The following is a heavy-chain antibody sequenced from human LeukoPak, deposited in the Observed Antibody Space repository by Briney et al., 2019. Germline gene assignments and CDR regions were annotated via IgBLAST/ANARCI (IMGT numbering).Heavy chain of an antibody. V-gene: IGHV3-13*01. Sequence: GGSLRLSCAASGFNFSGYDMHWVRQGTGKGLDWVSAIGTTGDTYYPDSVKGRFTISRENAKNSLYLEMNSLRAGDTAVYYCARGGIWFGYAFDIWGQGTMVTVSS. D-gene: IGHD3-10*01. CDR2: IGTTGDT. CDR1: GFNFSGYD. J-gene: IGHJ3*02. CDR3: ARGGIWFGYAFDI.